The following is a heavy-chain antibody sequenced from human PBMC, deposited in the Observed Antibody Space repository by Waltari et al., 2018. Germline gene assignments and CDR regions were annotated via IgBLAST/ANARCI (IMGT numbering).Heavy chain of an antibody. CDR1: GYTFTANY. CDR2: IHPNSGAT. CDR3: ARAWFNSGFDY. J-gene: IGHJ4*02. V-gene: IGHV1-2*02. Sequence: QVQLVQSGAEVKRPGASVKVSCKASGYTFTANYVHWVRQAPGQWLEWMGWIHPNSGATDYAQKLQGRVTMTLDTSISTLYMELSRLGSDDTAVYYCARAWFNSGFDYWGQGSLVTVSS. D-gene: IGHD3-10*01.